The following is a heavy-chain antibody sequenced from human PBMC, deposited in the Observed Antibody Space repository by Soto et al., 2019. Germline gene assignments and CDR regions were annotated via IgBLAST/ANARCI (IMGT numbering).Heavy chain of an antibody. CDR2: ISGSGGST. V-gene: IGHV3-23*01. D-gene: IGHD2-8*01. CDR3: AKDRYCTNGVCFPFDY. J-gene: IGHJ4*02. CDR1: GFTFSSYA. Sequence: PGGSLRLSCAASGFTFSSYAMSWVRRAPGKGLEWVSAISGSGGSTYYADSVKGRFTISRDNSKNTLYLQMNSLRAEDTAVYYCAKDRYCTNGVCFPFDYWGQGTLVTVSS.